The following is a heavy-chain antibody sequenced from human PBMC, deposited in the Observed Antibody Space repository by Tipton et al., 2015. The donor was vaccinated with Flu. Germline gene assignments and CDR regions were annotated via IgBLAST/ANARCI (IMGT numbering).Heavy chain of an antibody. V-gene: IGHV4-39*07. CDR3: AKVLFGWVES. CDR1: GGSINSTTHY. D-gene: IGHD3-16*01. Sequence: TLSLTCTVSGGSINSTTHYWGWVRQPPGKGLEWIATVFHSGLTYYNPSLKSRVSIAIDTSKNQFSLRMNSVTAADSAVYYCAKVLFGWVESWAQGTLVTVSS. CDR2: VFHSGLT. J-gene: IGHJ5*01.